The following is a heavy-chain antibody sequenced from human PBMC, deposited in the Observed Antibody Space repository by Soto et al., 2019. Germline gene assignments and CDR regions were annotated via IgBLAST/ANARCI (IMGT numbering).Heavy chain of an antibody. Sequence: SEPLSLTSTISGGSISSRSYYWGWIRQPPGKGLEWIGSIYYSGSTYYNPSLKSRVTISVDTSKNQFSLKLSSVTAADTAVYYCARIYLYYYYYMDVWGKGTTVT. D-gene: IGHD2-2*02. CDR3: ARIYLYYYYYMDV. V-gene: IGHV4-39*01. J-gene: IGHJ6*03. CDR1: GGSISSRSYY. CDR2: IYYSGST.